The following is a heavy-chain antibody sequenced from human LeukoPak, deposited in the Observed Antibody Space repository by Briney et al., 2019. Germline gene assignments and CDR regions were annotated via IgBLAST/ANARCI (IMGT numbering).Heavy chain of an antibody. CDR2: INWNGGST. D-gene: IGHD1-7*01. J-gene: IGHJ4*02. CDR1: GFTFDDYG. CDR3: ARERITGTTSYFDY. Sequence: GGSLRPSCAASGFTFDDYGMSWVRQAPGKGLEWVSGINWNGGSTGYADSVKGRFTISRDNAKNSLYLQMNSLRAEDTALYYCARERITGTTSYFDYWGQGTLVTVSS. V-gene: IGHV3-20*04.